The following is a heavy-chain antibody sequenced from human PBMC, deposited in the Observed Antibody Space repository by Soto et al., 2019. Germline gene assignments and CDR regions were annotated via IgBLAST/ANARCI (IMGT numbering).Heavy chain of an antibody. J-gene: IGHJ4*02. Sequence: PGGSLRLSCAASGFTFNNYAMSWVRRAPGKGLEWVSVISGSAGSTYYADSVKGRFTISRDNSRNTLYLQMNSLRAEDTALYFCEKDLRGTYYEFDYWGQGTLVTVSS. CDR2: ISGSAGST. D-gene: IGHD1-26*01. CDR3: EKDLRGTYYEFDY. CDR1: GFTFNNYA. V-gene: IGHV3-23*01.